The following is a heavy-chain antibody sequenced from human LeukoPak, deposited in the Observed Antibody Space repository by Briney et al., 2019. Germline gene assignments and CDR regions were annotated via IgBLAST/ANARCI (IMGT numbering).Heavy chain of an antibody. J-gene: IGHJ4*02. CDR1: GFTFSSYA. CDR2: ISYDGSNK. Sequence: PGGSLRLSCAASGFTFSSYAMHWVRQAPGKGLEWVAVISYDGSNKYYADSVKGRFTISRDNSKNTLYLQMNSLRAEDTAVYYCAEIAAAVPFDYWGQGTLVTVSS. CDR3: AEIAAAVPFDY. V-gene: IGHV3-30-3*01. D-gene: IGHD6-13*01.